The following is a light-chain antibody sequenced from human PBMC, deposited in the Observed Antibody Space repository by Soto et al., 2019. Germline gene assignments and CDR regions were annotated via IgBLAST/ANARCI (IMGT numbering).Light chain of an antibody. V-gene: IGKV3-15*01. CDR1: QSVSSY. Sequence: EIVMTQSPATLSVSLGERVTLSCRASQSVSSYLAWYQQKPGQAPRLLISDASTRATDNPARFSGSGSGTDFTLTISSLQSTDLAVYYCLQYSTWPPLYTFGQGTKLEIK. CDR2: DAS. CDR3: LQYSTWPPLYT. J-gene: IGKJ2*01.